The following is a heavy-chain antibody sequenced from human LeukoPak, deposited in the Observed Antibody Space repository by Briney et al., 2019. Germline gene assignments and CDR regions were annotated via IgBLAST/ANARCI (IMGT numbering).Heavy chain of an antibody. CDR2: ISGGGGST. CDR1: GFTFSNYA. CDR3: AKDRRYDILTGYRSPSSDY. D-gene: IGHD3-9*01. V-gene: IGHV3-23*01. J-gene: IGHJ4*02. Sequence: PGGSLRLSCGASGFTFSNYAMSWVRQAPGKGLEWVSGISGGGGSTYYADSVKGRFTITRDNSKNTLYLQMNSLRAEDTAVYYCAKDRRYDILTGYRSPSSDYWGQGTLVTVSS.